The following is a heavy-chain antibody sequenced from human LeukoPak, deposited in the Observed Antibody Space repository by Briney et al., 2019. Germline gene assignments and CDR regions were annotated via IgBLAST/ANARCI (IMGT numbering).Heavy chain of an antibody. CDR1: GYSIASGYL. Sequence: PSETLSLTCTVSGYSIASGYLWGWIRQTPEKGLEWIATIYHSGRTYYNLSLKSRVTISMDTSRNQFSLKVTSETAAETALYFCARGGPWELSHRDYFDYWGQGTLVTVSS. CDR2: IYHSGRT. J-gene: IGHJ4*02. V-gene: IGHV4-38-2*02. D-gene: IGHD1-26*01. CDR3: ARGGPWELSHRDYFDY.